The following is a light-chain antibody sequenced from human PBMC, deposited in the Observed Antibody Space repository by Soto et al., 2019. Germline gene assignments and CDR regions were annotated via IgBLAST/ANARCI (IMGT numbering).Light chain of an antibody. J-gene: IGKJ1*01. V-gene: IGKV1-5*01. Sequence: QMTHSPSTLSASVGDRVNITFRASQSISNWLAWYHQKPGTAPKLLIYHASTLESGVPSRFSGSGSGTEFTLTISSLQPDDFATYYCQQYNSYWTFGQGTKVDI. CDR2: HAS. CDR1: QSISNW. CDR3: QQYNSYWT.